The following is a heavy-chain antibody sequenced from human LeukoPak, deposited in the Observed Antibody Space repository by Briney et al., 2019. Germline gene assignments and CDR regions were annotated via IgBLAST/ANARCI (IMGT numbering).Heavy chain of an antibody. CDR2: IYYSGST. D-gene: IGHD3-3*01. Sequence: SETLSLTCTVSGDPISSSNYNWAWTRQPPGKGLEWIATIYYSGSTYYNPSLKSRVTISVDTSKNQFSLKLSSVTAADTAVYYCASFPDLTIEWGQGTLVTVSS. CDR1: GDPISSSNYN. CDR3: ASFPDLTIE. V-gene: IGHV4-39*01. J-gene: IGHJ4*02.